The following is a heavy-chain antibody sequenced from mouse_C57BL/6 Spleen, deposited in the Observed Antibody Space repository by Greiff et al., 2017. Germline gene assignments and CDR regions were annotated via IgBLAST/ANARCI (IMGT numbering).Heavy chain of an antibody. J-gene: IGHJ2*01. D-gene: IGHD2-5*01. V-gene: IGHV14-2*01. CDR2: IDPEDGET. CDR3: ATYSNYVLDFDY. CDR1: GFNIKDYY. Sequence: EVKLMESGAELVKPGASVKLSCTASGFNIKDYYMHWVKQRTEQGLEWIGRIDPEDGETKYAPKFQGKATITADTSSNTAYLPLSSLTSEDTAVYYCATYSNYVLDFDYWGQGTTLTGSS.